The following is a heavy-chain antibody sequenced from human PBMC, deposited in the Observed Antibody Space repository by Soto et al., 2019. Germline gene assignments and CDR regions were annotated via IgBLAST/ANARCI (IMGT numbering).Heavy chain of an antibody. CDR2: IIPIFGTA. V-gene: IGHV1-69*13. Sequence: GASVKVSCKASGGTFSSYAISWVRQAPGQGLEWMGGIIPIFGTANYAQKFQGRVTITADESTSTDYMELSSLRSEDTAVYYCAREGYYDILTGQFDYWGQGTLVTVSS. D-gene: IGHD3-9*01. CDR1: GGTFSSYA. J-gene: IGHJ4*02. CDR3: AREGYYDILTGQFDY.